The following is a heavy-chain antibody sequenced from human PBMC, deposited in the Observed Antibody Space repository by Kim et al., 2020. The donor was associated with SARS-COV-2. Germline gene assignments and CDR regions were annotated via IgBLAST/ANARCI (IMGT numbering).Heavy chain of an antibody. CDR2: INPGNGNT. V-gene: IGHV1-3*01. J-gene: IGHJ4*02. CDR3: ARVMGLVARHIFDY. Sequence: ASVKVSCKASGYTFTSYAIHWVRQAPGQRLEWLGWINPGNGNTKYSQNFQGRVTITRDTSANTAYMELSSLISEDTAVYYWARVMGLVARHIFDYRDQGILVTVSS. CDR1: GYTFTSYA. D-gene: IGHD2-8*02.